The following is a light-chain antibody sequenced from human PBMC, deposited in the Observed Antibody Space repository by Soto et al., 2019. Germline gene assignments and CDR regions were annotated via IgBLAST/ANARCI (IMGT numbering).Light chain of an antibody. CDR2: GAS. CDR1: QTVSRY. J-gene: IGKJ4*01. V-gene: IGKV3-20*01. Sequence: EVVLTQSPGTLSLFPGERAILSCRASQTVSRYLAWYQQKPGQAPRLLIYGASTRTTGTPDRFSGSGSGTDFTLTISRLEPEDFAVYYCQQYGSSPHTFGRGTKLEIK. CDR3: QQYGSSPHT.